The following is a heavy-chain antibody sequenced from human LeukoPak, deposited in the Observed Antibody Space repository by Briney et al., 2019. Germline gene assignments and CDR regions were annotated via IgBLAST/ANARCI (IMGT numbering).Heavy chain of an antibody. CDR1: GFTSSSYA. J-gene: IGHJ3*02. D-gene: IGHD1-1*01. Sequence: GGSLRLSCAASGFTSSSYAMHWVRQAPGKGLEYVSAISSNGGSTYYANSVKGRFSISRDNSKNTLYLQMGSLRAEDMAVYYCARVETERSRFFAFDIWGQGTMVTVSS. CDR2: ISSNGGST. CDR3: ARVETERSRFFAFDI. V-gene: IGHV3-64*01.